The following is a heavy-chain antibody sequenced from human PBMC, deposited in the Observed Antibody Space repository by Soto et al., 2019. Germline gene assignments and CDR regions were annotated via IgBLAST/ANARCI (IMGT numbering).Heavy chain of an antibody. CDR3: ARSDRAIFYGMDV. D-gene: IGHD3-22*01. CDR2: IDHSGST. Sequence: QVQLQQWGAGLLKPSETLSLTCAVYGGSFSAYYWSWIRQRPGKGLVWIGEIDHSGSTNYHPTLESRVTISVDTSKNQFSRKVSSVTAADTAVYHCARSDRAIFYGMDVCGQGTTVTVSS. V-gene: IGHV4-34*01. J-gene: IGHJ6*02. CDR1: GGSFSAYY.